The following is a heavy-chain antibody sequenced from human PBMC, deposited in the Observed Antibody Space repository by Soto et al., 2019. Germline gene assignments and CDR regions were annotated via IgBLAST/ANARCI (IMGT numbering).Heavy chain of an antibody. D-gene: IGHD3-22*01. V-gene: IGHV4-39*01. CDR1: GGSISSSSHY. Sequence: QLQLQESGPGLMKPSETLSLICTVSGGSISSSSHYWGWIRQPPGKGQEWIGSIYYSGSTYYNPSLKSRVTIAVDTSKNQFSLKLSSVSAADTAVFYCASHSYYYDRSGYYWQWGQGTMVTVSA. CDR3: ASHSYYYDRSGYYWQ. J-gene: IGHJ3*01. CDR2: IYYSGST.